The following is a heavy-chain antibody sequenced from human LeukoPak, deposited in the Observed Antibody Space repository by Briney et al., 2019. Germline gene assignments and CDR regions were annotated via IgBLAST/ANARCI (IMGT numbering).Heavy chain of an antibody. J-gene: IGHJ6*02. Sequence: SVKVSCKASGGTFSSSAISWVRQAPGQGLEWMGRIIPILGIANYAQKFQGRVTITADKSTSTAYMELSSLRSEDTAVYYCARIPKASFGGNFHLGYYYYGMDVWGQGTTVTVSS. CDR3: ARIPKASFGGNFHLGYYYYGMDV. V-gene: IGHV1-69*04. CDR2: IIPILGIA. CDR1: GGTFSSSA. D-gene: IGHD4-23*01.